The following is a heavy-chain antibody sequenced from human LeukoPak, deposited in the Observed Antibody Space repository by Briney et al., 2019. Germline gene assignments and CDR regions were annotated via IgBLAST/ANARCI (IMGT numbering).Heavy chain of an antibody. CDR2: IYTRGST. CDR1: GDSLSGYY. J-gene: IGHJ4*02. D-gene: IGHD6-19*01. Sequence: PETPFVTRTEPGDSLSGYYSCWMRPPPREGVEWIGRIYTRGSTNYNPSLKSRVTMSVDTSKNQFSLKLTSVTAADTAVYYCARDLSHSGWYQEGYWGQGTLVTVSS. CDR3: ARDLSHSGWYQEGY. V-gene: IGHV4-4*07.